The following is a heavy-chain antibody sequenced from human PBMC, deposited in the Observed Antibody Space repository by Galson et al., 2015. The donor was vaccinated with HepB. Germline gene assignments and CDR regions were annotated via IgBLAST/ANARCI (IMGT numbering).Heavy chain of an antibody. CDR3: AWGEMATTPDFDY. Sequence: SVKVSCKASGGTFSSYAISWVRQAPGRGLEWMGRIIPILGIANYAQKFQGRVTITADKSTSTAYMELSSLRSEDTAVYYCAWGEMATTPDFDYWGQGTLVTVSS. V-gene: IGHV1-69*04. CDR1: GGTFSSYA. D-gene: IGHD5-24*01. CDR2: IIPILGIA. J-gene: IGHJ4*02.